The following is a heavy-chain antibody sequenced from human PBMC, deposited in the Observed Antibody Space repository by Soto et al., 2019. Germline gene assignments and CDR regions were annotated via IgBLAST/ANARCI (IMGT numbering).Heavy chain of an antibody. CDR1: GFTFDDYG. CDR2: ISWSSGSI. D-gene: IGHD1-1*01. CDR3: AKVSTTHTFGPLDP. Sequence: PGGSLRLSCAASGFTFDDYGMHWVRQAPGKGLEWVSGISWSSGSIGYVDSVKGRFIISRGNAKNSLYLQMNNLRPEDTAFYFCAKVSTTHTFGPLDPWGQGTLVTVSS. J-gene: IGHJ5*02. V-gene: IGHV3-9*01.